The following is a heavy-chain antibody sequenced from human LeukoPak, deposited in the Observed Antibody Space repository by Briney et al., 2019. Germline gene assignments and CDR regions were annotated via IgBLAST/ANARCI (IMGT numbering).Heavy chain of an antibody. D-gene: IGHD3-10*01. V-gene: IGHV4-59*01. CDR3: ARGSPGYSFYGSLDY. J-gene: IGHJ4*02. Sequence: SETLSLTCTVSGGSISSYYWSWIRQPPGKGLEWIGYIYYSGSTNYNPSLKSRVTISVDTSKNQFSLKLSSVTAADTAVYYCARGSPGYSFYGSLDYWGQGTLVTVSS. CDR2: IYYSGST. CDR1: GGSISSYY.